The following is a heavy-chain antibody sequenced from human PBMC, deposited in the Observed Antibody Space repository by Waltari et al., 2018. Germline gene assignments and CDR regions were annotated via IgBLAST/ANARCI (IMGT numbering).Heavy chain of an antibody. Sequence: QVQLQESGPGLVKPSETLSLTCAVSGYSISSGYYWGWIRQPPGKGLEWIGSIYHSGSTYDNPSLKSRVTISVDTSKNQFSLKLSSVTAADTAVYYCARANSGSYLYYYYYYMDVWGKGTTVTVSS. CDR3: ARANSGSYLYYYYYYMDV. CDR1: GYSISSGYY. J-gene: IGHJ6*03. D-gene: IGHD1-26*01. V-gene: IGHV4-38-2*01. CDR2: IYHSGST.